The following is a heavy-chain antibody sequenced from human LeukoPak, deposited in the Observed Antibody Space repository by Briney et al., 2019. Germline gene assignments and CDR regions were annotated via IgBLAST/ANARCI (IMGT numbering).Heavy chain of an antibody. Sequence: GGSLRLSCAASGFTFSSYWMHWVRHAPERGLVWVSHIKSDGSTKYADSVKGRFTISRDNAKNTVSLQMTSLRAEDTGVYYCARAPFEIVGYYPEYFRHWGQGALVTVSS. CDR1: GFTFSSYW. D-gene: IGHD3-22*01. V-gene: IGHV3-74*01. J-gene: IGHJ1*01. CDR3: ARAPFEIVGYYPEYFRH. CDR2: IKSDGST.